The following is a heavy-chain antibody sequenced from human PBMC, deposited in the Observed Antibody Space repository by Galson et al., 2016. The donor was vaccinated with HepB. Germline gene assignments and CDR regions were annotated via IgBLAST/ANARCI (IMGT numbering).Heavy chain of an antibody. D-gene: IGHD4/OR15-4a*01. J-gene: IGHJ4*02. V-gene: IGHV3-23*01. CDR1: RFHFSMYA. CDR3: ARDDYSGGRGSPDY. CDR2: INRYGATT. Sequence: SLRLSCAASRFHFSMYAMHWVRQAPGKGLEWVSGINRYGATTGYAASVKGRFTISRDNSNNTLYLQMNSLTTEDTAVYYCARDDYSGGRGSPDYWGQGTLVTVSS.